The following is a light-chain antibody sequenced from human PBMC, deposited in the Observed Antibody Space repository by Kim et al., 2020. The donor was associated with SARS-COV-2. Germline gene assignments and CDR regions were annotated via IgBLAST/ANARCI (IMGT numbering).Light chain of an antibody. CDR2: GAS. J-gene: IGKJ2*01. CDR3: QQYNNWPMYT. Sequence: PGEGAAVACRGGESVSSNLAWCQQRAGQAARLRIYGASARGTGIPARCSGSGCGREFTLTISSLQSEDFAVYYCQQYNNWPMYTFGQGTKLEI. CDR1: ESVSSN. V-gene: IGKV3-15*01.